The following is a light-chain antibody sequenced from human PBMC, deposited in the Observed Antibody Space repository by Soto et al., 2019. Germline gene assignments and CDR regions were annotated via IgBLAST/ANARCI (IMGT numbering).Light chain of an antibody. CDR2: DAS. CDR1: QFVRNN. CDR3: QQYSDLPWT. V-gene: IGKV3-15*01. Sequence: IVLTQSPATLSESPGERATLSCRASQFVRNNLAWYQQKPGQPPRLLIYDASSRATGLPARFSGSGSGTEFTLTITSLQSEDVAVYFCQQYSDLPWTFGQGTKVDIK. J-gene: IGKJ1*01.